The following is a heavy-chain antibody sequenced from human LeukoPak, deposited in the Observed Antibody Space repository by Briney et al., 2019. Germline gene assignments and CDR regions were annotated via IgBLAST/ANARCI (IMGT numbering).Heavy chain of an antibody. Sequence: SQTLSLTCAVSGGSISSGGYSWSWIRQPPGKGLEWIGYIYHSGSTYYNPSLKSRVTISVGRSKNQFSLKLSSVTAADTAVYYCARGDYGSGSYPFLFDYWGQGTLVTVSS. V-gene: IGHV4-30-2*01. CDR3: ARGDYGSGSYPFLFDY. J-gene: IGHJ4*02. CDR1: GGSISSGGYS. CDR2: IYHSGST. D-gene: IGHD3-10*01.